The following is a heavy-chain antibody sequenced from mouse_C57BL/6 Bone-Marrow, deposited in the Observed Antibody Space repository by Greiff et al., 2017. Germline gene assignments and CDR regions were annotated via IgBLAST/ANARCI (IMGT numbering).Heavy chain of an antibody. D-gene: IGHD1-1*01. J-gene: IGHJ4*01. CDR3: AKLDLRGGAMDY. CDR1: GIDFSRYW. V-gene: IGHV4-1*01. Sequence: EVKLLESGGGLVQPGGSLKLSCAASGIDFSRYWLSWVRRAPGKGLEWIGEINPDSSTINYAPSLKDKFIISRDNAKNTLYLQMSKVRSEDTALYYCAKLDLRGGAMDYWGQGTSVTVAS. CDR2: INPDSSTI.